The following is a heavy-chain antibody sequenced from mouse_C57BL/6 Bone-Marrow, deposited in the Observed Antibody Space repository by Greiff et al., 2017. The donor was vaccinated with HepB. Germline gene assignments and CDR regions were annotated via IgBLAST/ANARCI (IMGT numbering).Heavy chain of an antibody. CDR1: GFNIKDDY. D-gene: IGHD1-1*02. Sequence: VQLKESGAELVRPGASVKLSCTASGFNIKDDYMHWVKQRPEQGLEWIGWIDPENGDTEYASKFQGKATITADTSSNTAYLQLSSLTSEDTAVYYCTTWVGAWFAYWGQGTLVTVSA. V-gene: IGHV14-4*01. CDR2: IDPENGDT. CDR3: TTWVGAWFAY. J-gene: IGHJ3*01.